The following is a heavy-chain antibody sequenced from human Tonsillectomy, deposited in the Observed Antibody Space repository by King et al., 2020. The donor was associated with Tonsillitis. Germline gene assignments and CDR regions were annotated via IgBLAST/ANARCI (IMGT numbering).Heavy chain of an antibody. CDR2: FHHTRTA. CDR1: GGSFSGFY. V-gene: IGHV4-34*01. Sequence: VQLQQWGAGLLKPSETLSLTCGVYGGSFSGFYWSWIRQPPGKGLEWIGEFHHTRTANYNPSLRSRVTISIETSNQLSLKLTFVTAADTAVYYCAFRWGSLIYWGQGTLVTVSS. D-gene: IGHD7-27*01. J-gene: IGHJ4*02. CDR3: AFRWGSLIY.